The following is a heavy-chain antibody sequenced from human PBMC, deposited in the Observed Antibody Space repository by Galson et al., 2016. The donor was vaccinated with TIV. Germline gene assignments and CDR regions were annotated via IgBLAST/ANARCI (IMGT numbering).Heavy chain of an antibody. CDR1: EFTFSDYT. J-gene: IGHJ4*02. V-gene: IGHV3-30*01. CDR2: ISCEGATK. Sequence: SLRLSCAASEFTFSDYTLHWVRRAPGKGLEWVAVISCEGATKHYADSVQGRFTIARDNSKNTLYLQMDSLRTEDTAVYYCARARYCSGCSCFIIDSWGQGTLVTVSS. D-gene: IGHD2-15*01. CDR3: ARARYCSGCSCFIIDS.